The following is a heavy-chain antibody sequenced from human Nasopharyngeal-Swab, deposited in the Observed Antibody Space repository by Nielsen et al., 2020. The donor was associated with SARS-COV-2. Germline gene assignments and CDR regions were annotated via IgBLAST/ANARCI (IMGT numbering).Heavy chain of an antibody. V-gene: IGHV4-4*02. J-gene: IGHJ4*02. D-gene: IGHD3-16*01. CDR3: TRGGAWRFDY. CDR2: IHHTRGT. CDR1: GDSINNDRR. Sequence: SETLSLTCAVSGDSINNDRRWTWVRQPPGKGLEYIGEIHHTRGTNYNPSLKGRVTMSLDKSKNQFSLKLNSVTAADTAMYFCTRGGAWRFDYWGQGTLVTVSS.